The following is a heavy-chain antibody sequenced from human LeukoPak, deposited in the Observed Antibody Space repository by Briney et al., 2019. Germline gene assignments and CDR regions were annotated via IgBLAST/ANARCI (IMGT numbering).Heavy chain of an antibody. J-gene: IGHJ3*02. CDR3: VKSAGKDGYRDVFDI. CDR1: GFTFSSST. Sequence: GGSLRLSCTASGFTFSSSTMSWVRQAPGKGLEWVATITKNGDQTYYADSVKGLFTISRDTFRDTLYLQMNSLRAEDTAVYHCVKSAGKDGYRDVFDIWGQGTVVTVSS. V-gene: IGHV3-23*01. D-gene: IGHD5-24*01. CDR2: ITKNGDQT.